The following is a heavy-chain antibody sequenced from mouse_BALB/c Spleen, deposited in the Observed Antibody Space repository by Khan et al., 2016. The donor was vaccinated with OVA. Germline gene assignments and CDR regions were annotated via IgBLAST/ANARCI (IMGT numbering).Heavy chain of an antibody. J-gene: IGHJ2*01. D-gene: IGHD1-1*01. CDR2: INPSTGYT. Sequence: QVQLQQSGAELAKPGASVKMSCKASGYTFANYWMHWVKQRPGQGLDWIGYINPSTGYTDYNQKFKDKATLTADKSSSTAYMQLSSLTSADTAVYCTSRFGASYGTAFVYWGQGTTLTVSS. V-gene: IGHV1-7*01. CDR1: GYTFANYW. CDR3: SRFGASYGTAFVY.